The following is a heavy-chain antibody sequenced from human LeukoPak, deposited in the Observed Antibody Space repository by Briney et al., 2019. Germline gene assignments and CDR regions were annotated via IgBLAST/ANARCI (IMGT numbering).Heavy chain of an antibody. CDR2: ISTSGDST. CDR1: GFTFSSQN. D-gene: IGHD6-19*01. V-gene: IGHV3-21*01. J-gene: IGHJ4*02. CDR3: VKNGWLDY. Sequence: GGSLRLSCAASGFTFSSQNMNWARHAPGEGLEWVAYISTSGDSTKYADSVEGRFTISRDNVENSLYLLMNSLRVDDTAVYYCVKNGWLDYWGQGIVVTVSS.